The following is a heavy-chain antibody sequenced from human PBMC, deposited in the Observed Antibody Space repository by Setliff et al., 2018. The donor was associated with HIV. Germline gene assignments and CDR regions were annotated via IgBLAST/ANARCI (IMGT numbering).Heavy chain of an antibody. CDR3: AAFFVTPMTTQDF. J-gene: IGHJ4*02. CDR1: GGPSTDHY. D-gene: IGHD4-4*01. Sequence: PSETLSLTCAVSGGPSTDHYWNWIRQSPGRGLEWIAEIHHTGYINYNPSLRSRVSVSRDMSSNQFSLRLSSVTAADAAVYYCAAFFVTPMTTQDFGGQGTLVTVSS. CDR2: IHHTGYI. V-gene: IGHV4-34*01.